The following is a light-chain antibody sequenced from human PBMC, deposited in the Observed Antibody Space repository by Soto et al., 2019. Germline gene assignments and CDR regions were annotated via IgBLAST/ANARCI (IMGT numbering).Light chain of an antibody. V-gene: IGKV2-30*01. J-gene: IGKJ1*01. CDR3: MKGTHWRT. Sequence: DVVMTQSPLSLPVTLGQPASISCRSSQSLVYSDGHTYLNWFQQRPGQSPRRVIYKVSNRDSGVPDRFSGSGSGTDFTLKISRVEAEDVGVYYSMKGTHWRTFGQGTKVDIK. CDR2: KVS. CDR1: QSLVYSDGHTY.